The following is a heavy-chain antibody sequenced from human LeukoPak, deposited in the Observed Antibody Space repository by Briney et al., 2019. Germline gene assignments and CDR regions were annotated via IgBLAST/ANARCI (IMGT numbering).Heavy chain of an antibody. V-gene: IGHV3-30*04. J-gene: IGHJ4*02. CDR1: GFTFSDYA. D-gene: IGHD4-23*01. CDR3: ARKPVGGMPDYLVL. Sequence: PGGSLRLSCAASGFTFSDYAMHSVRQAPGKGLEWVAVIAYNGNPTIYTDAVRCRFTISRDNSKNTLSLQMHSLTTEDTSTFSWARKPVGGMPDYLVLWGVGTLVTVSS. CDR2: IAYNGNPT.